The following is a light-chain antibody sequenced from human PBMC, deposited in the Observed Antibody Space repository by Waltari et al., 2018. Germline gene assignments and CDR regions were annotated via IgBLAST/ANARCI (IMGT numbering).Light chain of an antibody. J-gene: IGLJ2*01. CDR2: DLT. CDR1: NSDIGSYSY. V-gene: IGLV2-14*01. Sequence: QSVLTQPASVSGSPGQPITISCNGTNSDIGSYSYVSWYQKYPGKAPKLIIYDLTERPSGVSTRFSGSKSGNTASLTIAGLQADDEADYFCSSYTGRGTVIFGRGTMVTVL. CDR3: SSYTGRGTVI.